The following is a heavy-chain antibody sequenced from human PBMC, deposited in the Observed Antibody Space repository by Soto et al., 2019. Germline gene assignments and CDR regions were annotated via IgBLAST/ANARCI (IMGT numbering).Heavy chain of an antibody. CDR1: GGSISSSSYY. CDR3: ARENDYGNKGIDY. CDR2: IYYSGST. V-gene: IGHV4-39*02. Sequence: PSETLSLTCTVSGGSISSSSYYWGWIRQPPGKGLEWIGSIYYSGSTYYNPSLKSRVTISVDTSKNQFSLKLSSVTAADTAVYYCARENDYGNKGIDYWGQGTLVTVSS. D-gene: IGHD4-17*01. J-gene: IGHJ4*02.